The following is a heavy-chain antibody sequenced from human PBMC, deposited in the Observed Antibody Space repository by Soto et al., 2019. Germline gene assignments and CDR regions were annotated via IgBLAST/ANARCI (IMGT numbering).Heavy chain of an antibody. J-gene: IGHJ3*02. CDR1: GGTFSSYT. D-gene: IGHD2-2*01. CDR2: IIPILGIA. Sequence: QVQLVQSGAEVKKPGSSVTVSCKASGGTFSSYTISWVRQAPGQGLEWMGRIIPILGIANYAQKFQGRVTITADKSTSTAYMELSSLRSEDTAVYYCARDRRYCSSTSCHDAFDIWGQGTMVTVSS. V-gene: IGHV1-69*08. CDR3: ARDRRYCSSTSCHDAFDI.